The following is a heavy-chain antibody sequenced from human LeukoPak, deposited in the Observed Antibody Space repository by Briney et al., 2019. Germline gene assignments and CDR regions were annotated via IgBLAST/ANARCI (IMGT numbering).Heavy chain of an antibody. CDR3: ARDKYYDSSGFFGY. V-gene: IGHV3-21*04. J-gene: IGHJ4*02. Sequence: GGSLRLSCAASGFTFSRHNMNWVRQAPGKGLEWVSSISSSSSYIYYADSVKGRFTISRDNARNSLYLQMNSLRAEDTAVYYCARDKYYDSSGFFGYWGQGTLVTVSS. D-gene: IGHD3-22*01. CDR2: ISSSSSYI. CDR1: GFTFSRHN.